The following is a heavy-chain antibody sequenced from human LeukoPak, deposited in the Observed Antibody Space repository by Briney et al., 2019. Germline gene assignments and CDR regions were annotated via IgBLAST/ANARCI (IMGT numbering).Heavy chain of an antibody. CDR2: ISAYNGNT. Sequence: ASVKVSCKASGYTFTSYGISWVRQAPGQGLEWMGWISAYNGNTSYAQKLQGRVTMTTDTSTSTAYMELRSLRSDDTAVYYCARAPEVAGQFDPWGQGTLVTVSS. V-gene: IGHV1-18*01. CDR1: GYTFTSYG. J-gene: IGHJ5*02. CDR3: ARAPEVAGQFDP. D-gene: IGHD6-19*01.